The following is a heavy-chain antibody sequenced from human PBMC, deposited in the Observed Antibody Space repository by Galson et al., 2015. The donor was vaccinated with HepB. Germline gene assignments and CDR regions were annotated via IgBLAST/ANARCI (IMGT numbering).Heavy chain of an antibody. Sequence: SVKVSCKASGYTFTGHYMHWVRQAPGQGLEWMGIINPATGSTGYAQKFEGRVTLTRDTSTNMGYMELSSLRSEDTAVYYCAAWAGPTKNDLWSGPFDYWGQGTLVTVSS. CDR1: GYTFTGHY. J-gene: IGHJ4*02. CDR2: INPATGST. D-gene: IGHD3-3*01. V-gene: IGHV1-46*01. CDR3: AAWAGPTKNDLWSGPFDY.